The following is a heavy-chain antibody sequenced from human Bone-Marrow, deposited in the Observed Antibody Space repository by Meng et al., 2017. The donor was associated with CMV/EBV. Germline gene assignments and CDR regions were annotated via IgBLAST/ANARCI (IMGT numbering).Heavy chain of an antibody. V-gene: IGHV3-7*03. CDR3: ARGICPWSSCYPRGYYFDL. CDR2: IKQDGSEK. CDR1: GFTFSSYW. D-gene: IGHD2-15*01. J-gene: IGHJ4*02. Sequence: GGSLRLSCAASGFTFSSYWMSWVRQAPGKGLEWVANIKQDGSEKYYVDSVKGRFTISRDNSKNTLFLQMGSLRAEDMAIYYCARGICPWSSCYPRGYYFDLWGQGTLVTVYS.